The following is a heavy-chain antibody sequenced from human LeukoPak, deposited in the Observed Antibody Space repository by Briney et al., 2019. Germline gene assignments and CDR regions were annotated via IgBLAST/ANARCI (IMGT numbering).Heavy chain of an antibody. CDR2: ICDNNGNT. V-gene: IGHV1-18*01. J-gene: IGHJ5*02. CDR1: GYPFTMYG. CDR3: ARGPRFDP. Sequence: ASVKVSCKASGYPFTMYGCNWVRQAPGQGLEWMGCICDNNGNTNYAQKFQGRVTMTTDTSTNTAYMDLTNLKSDDTAIYYCARGPRFDPWGQGTLVTVSS.